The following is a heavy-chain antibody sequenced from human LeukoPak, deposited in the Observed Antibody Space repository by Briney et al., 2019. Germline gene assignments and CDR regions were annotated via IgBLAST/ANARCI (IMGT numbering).Heavy chain of an antibody. J-gene: IGHJ4*02. D-gene: IGHD1-26*01. CDR1: GGTFSSYA. V-gene: IGHV1-69*05. CDR3: ARDLLSVGATPCYFDY. CDR2: IIPIFGTA. Sequence: SVKVSCKASGGTFSSYAISWVRQAPGQGLEWMGGIIPIFGTANYAQKFQGRVTITTDESTSTAYMELSSLRSEDTAVYYCARDLLSVGATPCYFDYWGQGTLVTVSS.